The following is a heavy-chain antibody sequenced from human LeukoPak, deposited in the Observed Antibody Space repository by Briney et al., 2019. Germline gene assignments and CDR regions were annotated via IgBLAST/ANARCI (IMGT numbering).Heavy chain of an antibody. CDR2: TRNSDNNM. D-gene: IGHD6-19*01. V-gene: IGHV3-11*04. CDR1: GFTFSDYN. J-gene: IGHJ4*02. CDR3: VRWGVEAGMDY. Sequence: GGSLRLSRAASGFTFSDYNMGWMRQAPGKGLEWVSYTRNSDNNMFYADSVKGRFTISRDNAKKSMFLQMSSLRTEETAVYICVRWGVEAGMDYWGQGTLVTVSS.